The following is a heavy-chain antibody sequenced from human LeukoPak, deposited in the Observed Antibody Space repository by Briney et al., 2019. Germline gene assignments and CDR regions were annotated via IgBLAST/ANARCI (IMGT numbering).Heavy chain of an antibody. CDR2: ISYDGGNK. CDR1: GFTFSSYG. J-gene: IGHJ3*02. CDR3: ARVFGPHDAFDI. D-gene: IGHD3-10*02. V-gene: IGHV3-30*03. Sequence: GGSLRLSCAASGFTFSSYGMHWVRQAPGKGPEWVAVISYDGGNKYYADSVKGRFTISRDNSKNTLYLQMNSLRAEDTAVYYCARVFGPHDAFDIWGQGTMVTVSS.